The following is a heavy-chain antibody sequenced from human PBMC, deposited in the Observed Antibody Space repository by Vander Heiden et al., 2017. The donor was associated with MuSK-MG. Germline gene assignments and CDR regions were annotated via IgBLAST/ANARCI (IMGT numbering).Heavy chain of an antibody. CDR3: ARLRVAVAGTGGDY. CDR1: GGSFSGYY. Sequence: QVQLQQWGAGLLKPSETLSLTCAVYGGSFSGYYWSWIRQPPGKGLEWIGEINHSGSTNYNPSLKSRVTISVDTSKNQFSLKLSSVTAADTAVYYCARLRVAVAGTGGDYWGQGTLVTVSS. CDR2: INHSGST. J-gene: IGHJ4*02. V-gene: IGHV4-34*01. D-gene: IGHD6-19*01.